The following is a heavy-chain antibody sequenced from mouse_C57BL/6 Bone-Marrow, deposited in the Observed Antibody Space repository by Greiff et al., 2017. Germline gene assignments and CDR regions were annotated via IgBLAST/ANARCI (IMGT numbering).Heavy chain of an antibody. Sequence: EVQLVESGGGLVKPGGSLKLSCAASGFTFSDYGMHWVRQAPEKGLEWVAYISSGGSTIYYADTVKGRFTISRDNAKNTLFLQMTSLRSEDTAMYYCARMIYYDYEGAMDYWGQGTSVTVSS. CDR1: GFTFSDYG. D-gene: IGHD2-4*01. CDR2: ISSGGSTI. CDR3: ARMIYYDYEGAMDY. J-gene: IGHJ4*01. V-gene: IGHV5-17*01.